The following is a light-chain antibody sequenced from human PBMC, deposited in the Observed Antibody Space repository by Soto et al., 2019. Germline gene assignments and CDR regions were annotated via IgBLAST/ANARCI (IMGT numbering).Light chain of an antibody. Sequence: DIQMTQSPSTLSASVGDRVTITCRASQSISSWLAWYQLKPGTVPNLLIYDASSLKGGVPSRFSGSGSGTEFTLTISSLQPDDFATYYCQHYNSYPFTFGPGTKVDIK. J-gene: IGKJ3*01. CDR2: DAS. CDR3: QHYNSYPFT. CDR1: QSISSW. V-gene: IGKV1-5*01.